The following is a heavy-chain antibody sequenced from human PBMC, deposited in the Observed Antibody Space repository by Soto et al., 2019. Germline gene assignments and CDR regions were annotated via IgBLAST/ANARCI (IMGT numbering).Heavy chain of an antibody. Sequence: PGGSLRLSCAASGFNISSNYMSWVRQAPGKGLEWVSVIYSGGSTYYADSVKGRFTISRDNSKNTLYLQMNSLRAEDTAVYYCAKDLRRRPRDYYYGMDVWGQGTTVTVSS. CDR1: GFNISSNY. V-gene: IGHV3-66*01. CDR3: AKDLRRRPRDYYYGMDV. CDR2: IYSGGST. J-gene: IGHJ6*02. D-gene: IGHD1-1*01.